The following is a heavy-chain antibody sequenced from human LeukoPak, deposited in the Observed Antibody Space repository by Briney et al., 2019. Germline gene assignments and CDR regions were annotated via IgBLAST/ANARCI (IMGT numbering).Heavy chain of an antibody. J-gene: IGHJ6*02. Sequence: AETLSLTCAVYGGSFSGYYWSWIRQPPGKGLEWIGETNHSGSTNYNPSLKSRVTISADTSKNQFSLKLSSVTAADTAVYYCARGYYYDSSGYSYYFYYGMDVWGQGTTVTVSS. D-gene: IGHD3-22*01. CDR3: ARGYYYDSSGYSYYFYYGMDV. CDR1: GGSFSGYY. V-gene: IGHV4-34*01. CDR2: TNHSGST.